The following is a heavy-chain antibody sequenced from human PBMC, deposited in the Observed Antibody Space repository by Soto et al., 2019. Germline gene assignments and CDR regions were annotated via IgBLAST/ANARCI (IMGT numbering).Heavy chain of an antibody. Sequence: ASVKVSCKASGYTVINHGISWVRQAPGQGLEWMGWVSGSNGKTKYAQKFQGRVTMTRETSTSTAHMELRNLTSDDTAVYFCARDFYPLAYYFDPWGQGTQVTSPQ. CDR1: GYTVINHG. CDR3: ARDFYPLAYYFDP. V-gene: IGHV1-18*04. CDR2: VSGSNGKT. J-gene: IGHJ4*02.